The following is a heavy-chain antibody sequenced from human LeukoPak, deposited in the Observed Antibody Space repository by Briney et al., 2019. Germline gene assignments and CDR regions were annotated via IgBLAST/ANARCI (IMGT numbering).Heavy chain of an antibody. D-gene: IGHD1-14*01. J-gene: IGHJ5*02. CDR2: INHSGST. CDR3: ARASPTTNKGAYGWFDP. CDR1: GGSVSSGSYY. V-gene: IGHV4-39*07. Sequence: SETLSLTCTVSGGSVSSGSYYWSWIRQPPGKGLEWIGEINHSGSTNYNPSLKSRVTISVDTSKNQFSLKLSSVTAADTAVYYCARASPTTNKGAYGWFDPWGQGTLVTVSS.